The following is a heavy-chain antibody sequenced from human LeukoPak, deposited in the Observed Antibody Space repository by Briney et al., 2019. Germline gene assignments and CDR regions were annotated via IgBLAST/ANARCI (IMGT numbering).Heavy chain of an antibody. V-gene: IGHV4-59*01. Sequence: SETLSLTCTVSGGSISSYYWSWIRQPPGKGLEWIGYIYYSGSTSYNPSLNSRVTISLDTSKNQFSLNPSSVTAADTAVYYCARGVAKILLPPYFDYWGQGSLVTVSS. CDR2: IYYSGST. D-gene: IGHD5-24*01. CDR3: ARGVAKILLPPYFDY. CDR1: GGSISSYY. J-gene: IGHJ4*02.